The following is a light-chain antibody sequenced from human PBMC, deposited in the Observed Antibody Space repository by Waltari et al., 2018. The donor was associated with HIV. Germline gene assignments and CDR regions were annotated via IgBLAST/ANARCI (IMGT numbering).Light chain of an antibody. V-gene: IGKV1-39*01. Sequence: IQMTQSPSPLSASIGDSVTIPCRASQNISHYLNWYQQKPGKAPTALISTATTLQSGVPLRFRGSGSGTDFTLTITSLRPDDFATYFCQQSYSSPTFGPGTTVDIK. CDR3: QQSYSSPT. CDR2: TAT. J-gene: IGKJ3*01. CDR1: QNISHY.